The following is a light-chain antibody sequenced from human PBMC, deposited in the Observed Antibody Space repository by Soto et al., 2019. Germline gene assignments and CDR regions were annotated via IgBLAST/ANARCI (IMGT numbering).Light chain of an antibody. J-gene: IGLJ1*01. CDR3: ASYTTSSTYV. CDR1: SSEVGGYSY. Sequence: QSALTQPASVSGSPGQSIAISCTGTSSEVGGYSYVSWYQQQPDKAPKLVISDVSNRPSGVFDRFSGSKSGNTASLTISGLQTEDEADYYCASYTTSSTYVFGTGTKVTVL. V-gene: IGLV2-14*01. CDR2: DVS.